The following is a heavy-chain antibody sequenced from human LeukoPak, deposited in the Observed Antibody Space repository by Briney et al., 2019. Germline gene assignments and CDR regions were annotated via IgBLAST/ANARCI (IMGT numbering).Heavy chain of an antibody. Sequence: SETLSLTCTVSGGSISSGNYYWSWIRQPAGKGLEWIGRIYTSGSTNYNPSLKSRVTISVDTSKNQFSLRLSAVTAADTAVYFCARIVRGDAFDYWGQGTLVTVSP. CDR2: IYTSGST. V-gene: IGHV4-61*02. CDR1: GGSISSGNYY. J-gene: IGHJ4*02. CDR3: ARIVRGDAFDY. D-gene: IGHD3-10*02.